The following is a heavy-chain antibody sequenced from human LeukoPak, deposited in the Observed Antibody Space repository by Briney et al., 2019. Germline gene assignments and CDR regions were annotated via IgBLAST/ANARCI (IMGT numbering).Heavy chain of an antibody. CDR2: ISAYNGNT. J-gene: IGHJ5*02. CDR1: GYTFTSYG. Sequence: ASVKVSCKASGYTFTSYGISWVRQAPGQGLEWMGWISAYNGNTNYAQKLQGRVTITADESTSTAYMELSSLRSEDTAVYYCATRGYSYGYRSWGQGTLVTVSS. D-gene: IGHD5-18*01. CDR3: ATRGYSYGYRS. V-gene: IGHV1-18*01.